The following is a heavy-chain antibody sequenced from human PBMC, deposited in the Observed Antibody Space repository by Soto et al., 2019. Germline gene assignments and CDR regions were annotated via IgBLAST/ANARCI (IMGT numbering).Heavy chain of an antibody. J-gene: IGHJ6*02. CDR2: IIPIFGTA. CDR1: GGTFSSYA. CDR3: ARGSNYDDRSGPPPPLYYYYYGMDV. D-gene: IGHD3-22*01. V-gene: IGHV1-69*06. Sequence: QVQLVQSGAEVKKPGSSVQVSCKASGGTFSSYAISWVRQAPGQGLEWMGGIIPIFGTANYAQKFQGRVTITADKSRSTAYMELSSLSSEDTAVYYCARGSNYDDRSGPPPPLYYYYYGMDVWGQGTKVTVSS.